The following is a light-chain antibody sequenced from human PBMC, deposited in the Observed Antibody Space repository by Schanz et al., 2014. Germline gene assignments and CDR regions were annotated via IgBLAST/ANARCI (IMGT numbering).Light chain of an antibody. Sequence: EIVLTQSPATLSLSPGERATLSCRASQSVSGDLAWYQQKPGQAPRLLIYDTSNRATGIPARFSGSGSGTEFTLTISSLQSEDFAVYYCQQYGSSSYTFGQGTRLQIK. V-gene: IGKV3-11*01. J-gene: IGKJ2*01. CDR2: DTS. CDR3: QQYGSSSYT. CDR1: QSVSGD.